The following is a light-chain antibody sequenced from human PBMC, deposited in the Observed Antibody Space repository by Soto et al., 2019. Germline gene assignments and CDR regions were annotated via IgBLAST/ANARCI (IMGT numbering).Light chain of an antibody. Sequence: EIVMTQSPATLSVSPGERATLSCRASQSVNSNYLAWYQQKPGQAPRLLIYDGSTRAAGVPDRFSGSGSGTEFTLTISRLQSEDFAVYHCQKYHNWPSWTFGQGTKVDI. CDR2: DGS. CDR1: QSVNSN. J-gene: IGKJ1*01. CDR3: QKYHNWPSWT. V-gene: IGKV3-15*01.